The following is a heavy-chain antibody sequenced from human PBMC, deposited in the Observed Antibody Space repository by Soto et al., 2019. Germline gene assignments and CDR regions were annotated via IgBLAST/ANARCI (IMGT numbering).Heavy chain of an antibody. Sequence: GGSLRLCCAASGVDFCTYTMNWVRQAPGKGLEWVSSISGGNTYITYADSVKGRFTVSRDNAKNSLYLQMDSLRAEDTAVYYCAGGGSIVVATRRLMDVWGKGTTVTVSS. D-gene: IGHD3-22*01. CDR1: GVDFCTYT. V-gene: IGHV3-21*01. CDR2: ISGGNTYI. CDR3: AGGGSIVVATRRLMDV. J-gene: IGHJ6*03.